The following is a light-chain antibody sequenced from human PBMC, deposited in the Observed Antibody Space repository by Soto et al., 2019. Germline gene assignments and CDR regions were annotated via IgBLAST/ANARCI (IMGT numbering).Light chain of an antibody. V-gene: IGKV3-11*01. Sequence: EIVLTQSPATLSLSPGERATLSCRASQSVSRYLAWYQQKPGQAPRLLIYDASNRATSIPARFSGSGSGTDFTLTISSLESEDFAVYYCQQRSNSWTFGQGTKVEIK. CDR3: QQRSNSWT. CDR1: QSVSRY. CDR2: DAS. J-gene: IGKJ1*01.